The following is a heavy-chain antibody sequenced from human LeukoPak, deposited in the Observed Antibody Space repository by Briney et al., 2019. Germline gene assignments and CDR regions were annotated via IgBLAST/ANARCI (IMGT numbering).Heavy chain of an antibody. CDR1: GFTFSRHW. CDR3: ASLYGMDV. Sequence: GGSLRLSCAASGFTFSRHWMSWVRQAPGKGLEWVANIKQDGSQEYYVDSVKGRFSISRDNAKNSLYLQLNSLRAEDTAVYYCASLYGMDVWGQGTTVTVSS. J-gene: IGHJ6*02. V-gene: IGHV3-7*01. CDR2: IKQDGSQE.